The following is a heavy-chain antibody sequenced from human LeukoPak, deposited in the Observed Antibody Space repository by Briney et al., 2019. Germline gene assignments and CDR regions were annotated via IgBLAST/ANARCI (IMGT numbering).Heavy chain of an antibody. D-gene: IGHD3-9*01. CDR3: ARLKIDGTHFDY. V-gene: IGHV3-23*01. CDR1: GFTFSSYT. J-gene: IGHJ4*02. CDR2: ITTGGPNT. Sequence: GGPLRLSCTASGFTFSSYTMSWVRQAPGKGLKWVSTITTGGPNTYYADSVKGRFTVSRDDSKNTLYLQMNSLRAEDTAVYYCARLKIDGTHFDYWGQGTLVTVSS.